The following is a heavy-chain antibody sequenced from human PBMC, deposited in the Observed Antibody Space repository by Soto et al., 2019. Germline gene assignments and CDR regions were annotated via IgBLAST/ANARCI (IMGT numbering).Heavy chain of an antibody. CDR1: GYTFTSYG. D-gene: IGHD2-8*01. CDR2: ISAYNGNT. Sequence: ASVKGACKASGYTFTSYGISWVRQAPGQGLEWMGWISAYNGNTNYAQKLQGRVTMTTDTSTSTAYMELRSLRSDDTAVYYCARDKSRYCTNVLCYLRGNDAFEIWGQGKMV. CDR3: ARDKSRYCTNVLCYLRGNDAFEI. J-gene: IGHJ3*02. V-gene: IGHV1-18*01.